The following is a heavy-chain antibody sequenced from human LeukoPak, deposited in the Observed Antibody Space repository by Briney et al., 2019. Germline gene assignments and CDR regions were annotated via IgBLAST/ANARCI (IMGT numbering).Heavy chain of an antibody. CDR1: GGSIGTYY. CDR3: ARHIGGGIEDMDV. D-gene: IGHD3-16*02. J-gene: IGHJ6*03. V-gene: IGHV4-59*08. CDR2: IYVTGN. Sequence: PSETLSLTCTVSGGSIGTYYWSWVRQSPGKGLEWIGYIYVTGNRYNPYLQSRVTISVDTSRNQFFLKMSSVTAAVTAVYYCARHIGGGIEDMDVWGKGTKVTVSS.